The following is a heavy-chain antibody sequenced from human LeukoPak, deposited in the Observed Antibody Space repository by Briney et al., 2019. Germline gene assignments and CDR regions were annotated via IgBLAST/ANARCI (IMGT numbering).Heavy chain of an antibody. V-gene: IGHV3-7*03. J-gene: IGHJ4*02. Sequence: GGSLRLSCVASGFSFGSNWMSWLRQAPGKGLEWVANIKQDGSEKNYVDSVKGRFTISRDNAKNSLYLQMNSLRAEDTAVYYCARLRYSDYWGQGTLVTVSS. CDR3: ARLRYSDY. CDR1: GFSFGSNW. CDR2: IKQDGSEK. D-gene: IGHD2-21*01.